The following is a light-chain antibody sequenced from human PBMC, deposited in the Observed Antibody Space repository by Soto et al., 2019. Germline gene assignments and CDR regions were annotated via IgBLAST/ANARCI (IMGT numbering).Light chain of an antibody. V-gene: IGLV2-14*01. Sequence: QSALTQPASVSGSPGQSITISCTGTSSDVGGYNYVSWYQHHPGKAPKLIIYEVSNRPSGVSNRFSGSKSANTASLTISGLQAEDEADYYCTSYTSTSPVLFGGGTKLTGL. CDR1: SSDVGGYNY. CDR2: EVS. J-gene: IGLJ2*01. CDR3: TSYTSTSPVL.